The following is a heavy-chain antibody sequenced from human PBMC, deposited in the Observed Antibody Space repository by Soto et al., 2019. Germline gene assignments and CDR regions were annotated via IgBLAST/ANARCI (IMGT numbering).Heavy chain of an antibody. J-gene: IGHJ3*02. D-gene: IGHD6-6*01. CDR2: IYPCDSGT. Sequence: GESLKISCKGSGYSFTSYWIGWVRQMPGKALEWMGIIYPCDSGTRYSPSFQGQVTSSADKSISTAYLQWSSLKASDTAMYYCARRVRYSSSHDAFDIWGQGTMVTVSS. V-gene: IGHV5-51*01. CDR1: GYSFTSYW. CDR3: ARRVRYSSSHDAFDI.